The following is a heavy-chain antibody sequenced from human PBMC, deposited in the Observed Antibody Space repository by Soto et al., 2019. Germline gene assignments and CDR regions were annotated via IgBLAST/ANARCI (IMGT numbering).Heavy chain of an antibody. J-gene: IGHJ4*02. CDR2: IIPIFGTA. V-gene: IGHV1-69*13. CDR3: ARTDTEDYGGNCGFDY. D-gene: IGHD4-17*01. CDR1: GGTFSSYA. Sequence: SVKVSCKASGGTFSSYAISWVRQAPGQGLEWMGGIIPIFGTANYAQKFQGRVTITADESTSTAYMGLSSLRSEDTAVYYCARTDTEDYGGNCGFDYWGQGNLVTVSS.